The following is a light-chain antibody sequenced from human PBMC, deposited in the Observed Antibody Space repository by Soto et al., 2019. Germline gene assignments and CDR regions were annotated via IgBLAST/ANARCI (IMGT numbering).Light chain of an antibody. CDR3: QQYGSSPPT. Sequence: EIVLTQSPGTLSLSPGERATFSCRASQSVSSSYLAWYQQKPGQAPRLLIYGASSRATGIPDRFSGSGSGTDFTLTISRLEPEDFAVYYCQQYGSSPPTFGQGTKVEIK. CDR1: QSVSSSY. V-gene: IGKV3-20*01. J-gene: IGKJ1*01. CDR2: GAS.